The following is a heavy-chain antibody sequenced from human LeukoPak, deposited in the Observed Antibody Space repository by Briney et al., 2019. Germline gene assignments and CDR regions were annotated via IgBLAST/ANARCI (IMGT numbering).Heavy chain of an antibody. J-gene: IGHJ6*02. CDR2: ISSSSSTI. D-gene: IGHD3-10*01. CDR1: GFTFSSYS. Sequence: QSGGSLRLSCAASGFTFSSYSMNWVRQAPGKGLEWVSYISSSSSTIYYADSVKGRFTISRDNAKHSLYLQMNSLRAEDMAVYYCARHLVGLWSGAFYYYGMDVWGQGTTVTVSS. V-gene: IGHV3-48*01. CDR3: ARHLVGLWSGAFYYYGMDV.